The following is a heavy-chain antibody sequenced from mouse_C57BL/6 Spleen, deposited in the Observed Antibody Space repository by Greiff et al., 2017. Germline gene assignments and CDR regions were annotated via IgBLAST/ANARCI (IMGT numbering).Heavy chain of an antibody. CDR2: IDPSDSET. Sequence: QVQLKQPGAELVRPGSSVKLSCKASGYTFTSYWMHWVKQRPIQGLEWIGNIDPSDSETHYNQKFKDKATLTVDKSSSTAYMQLSSLTSEDSAVYYCAREFDGYSYWYFDVWGTGTTVTVSS. CDR1: GYTFTSYW. D-gene: IGHD2-3*01. J-gene: IGHJ1*03. CDR3: AREFDGYSYWYFDV. V-gene: IGHV1-52*01.